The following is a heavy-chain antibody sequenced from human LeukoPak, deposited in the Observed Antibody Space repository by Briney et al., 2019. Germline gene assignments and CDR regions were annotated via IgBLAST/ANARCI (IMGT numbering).Heavy chain of an antibody. CDR2: IIPIFGTA. CDR1: GGTFSSYA. CDR3: ARDNQDSGTEDDFDY. Sequence: SVKVSCKASGGTFSSYAISWVRQAPGQGLEWMGGIIPIFGTANYAQKFQGRVTITADESTSTAYMELSSLRSEDTAVYYCARDNQDSGTEDDFDYWGQGTLVTVSS. J-gene: IGHJ4*02. V-gene: IGHV1-69*13. D-gene: IGHD1-14*01.